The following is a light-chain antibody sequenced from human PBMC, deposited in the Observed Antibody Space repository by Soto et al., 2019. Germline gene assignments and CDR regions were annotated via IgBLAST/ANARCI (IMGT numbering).Light chain of an antibody. Sequence: IQLTQSPFSLSASVGDRVTITCRASQGISSYLAWYQQKPGKAPKLLIYAASTLQSGVPSRFSGSGSGTDFTLTISSLQPEDFATYYCQQLNSYRTFGQGTKVDIK. CDR3: QQLNSYRT. CDR2: AAS. V-gene: IGKV1-9*01. CDR1: QGISSY. J-gene: IGKJ1*01.